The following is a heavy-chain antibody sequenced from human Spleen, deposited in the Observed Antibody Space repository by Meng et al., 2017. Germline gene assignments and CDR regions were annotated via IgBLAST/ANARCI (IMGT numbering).Heavy chain of an antibody. CDR3: TWDDKAVSDY. V-gene: IGHV3-15*04. CDR1: GVSFTDAW. Sequence: GQLGEVGGGLVKPGGSLRPSCVASGVSFTDAWMSWVRQAPGKGLEWVGRIETKSEGGTADYAAPVKGRFSISRDDSKSTLYLQMSGLRIDDTGVYYCTWDDKAVSDYWGQGTLVTVSS. D-gene: IGHD1-26*01. CDR2: IETKSEGGTA. J-gene: IGHJ4*02.